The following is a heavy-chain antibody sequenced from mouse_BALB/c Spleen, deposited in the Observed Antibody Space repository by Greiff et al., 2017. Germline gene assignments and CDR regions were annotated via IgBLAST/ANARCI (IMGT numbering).Heavy chain of an antibody. Sequence: VQLQQSGAELARPGASVKMSCKASGYTFTSYTMHWVKQRPGQGLEWIGYINPSSGYTNYNQKFKDKATLTADKSSSTAYMQLSSLTSEDSAVYYCARGLTTAGWFDYWGQGTTLTVSS. D-gene: IGHD1-2*01. CDR2: INPSSGYT. V-gene: IGHV1-4*01. CDR3: ARGLTTAGWFDY. J-gene: IGHJ2*01. CDR1: GYTFTSYT.